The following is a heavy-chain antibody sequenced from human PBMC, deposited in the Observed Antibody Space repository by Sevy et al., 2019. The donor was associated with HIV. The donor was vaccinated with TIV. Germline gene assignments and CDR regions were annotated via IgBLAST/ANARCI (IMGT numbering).Heavy chain of an antibody. CDR1: GFTFSSDA. D-gene: IGHD3-22*01. Sequence: GGSLRLSCAASGFTFSSDAMHWVRQAPGKGLEWVAVISYDGSNKYYADSVKGRFTISRDNSKNTLYLQMNSLRAEDRAVYYCAREAFYSDSSGSPLFDYWGQGTLVTVSS. J-gene: IGHJ4*02. CDR2: ISYDGSNK. CDR3: AREAFYSDSSGSPLFDY. V-gene: IGHV3-30-3*01.